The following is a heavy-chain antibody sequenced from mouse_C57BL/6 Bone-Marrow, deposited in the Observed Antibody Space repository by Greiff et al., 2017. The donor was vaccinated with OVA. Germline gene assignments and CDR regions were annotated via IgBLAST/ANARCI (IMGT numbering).Heavy chain of an antibody. D-gene: IGHD1-1*01. CDR3: TRRALYYYGLWYFDV. J-gene: IGHJ1*03. CDR1: GYTFTDYE. Sequence: QVQLKESGAELVRPGASVTLSCKASGYTFTDYEMHWVKQTPVHGLEWIGAIDPETGGTAYNQKFKGKAILTADKSSSTAYMELRSLTSEDSAVYYCTRRALYYYGLWYFDVWGTGTTVTVSS. CDR2: IDPETGGT. V-gene: IGHV1-15*01.